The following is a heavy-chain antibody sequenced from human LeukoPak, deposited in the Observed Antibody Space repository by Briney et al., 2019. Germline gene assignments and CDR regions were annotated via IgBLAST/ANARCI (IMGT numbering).Heavy chain of an antibody. V-gene: IGHV4-34*01. J-gene: IGHJ4*02. CDR1: GGSFSGYY. CDR3: ARDSGYSSGPHDY. Sequence: SDTLSLTCAVYGGSFSGYYWSWIRQSPGKGLEGIGEINHSGSTNYNPSPKSRVTISVDTSKNNCSLKLSSVTAEDTAVYHCARDSGYSSGPHDYWGQGTLVTVSS. D-gene: IGHD5-18*01. CDR2: INHSGST.